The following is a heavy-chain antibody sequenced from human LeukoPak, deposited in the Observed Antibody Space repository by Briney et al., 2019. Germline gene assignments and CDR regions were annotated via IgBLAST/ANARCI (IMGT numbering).Heavy chain of an antibody. D-gene: IGHD2-15*01. J-gene: IGHJ5*02. CDR1: GGSIRSSSYY. CDR2: IYTSGST. Sequence: SETLSLTCTVSGGSIRSSSYYWSWIRQPPGKGLEWIGRIYTSGSTNYNPSLKSRVTMSVDTSKNQFSLKLSSVTAADTAVYYCARDTLVVVAAARGNWFDPWGQGTLVTVSS. CDR3: ARDTLVVVAAARGNWFDP. V-gene: IGHV4-61*02.